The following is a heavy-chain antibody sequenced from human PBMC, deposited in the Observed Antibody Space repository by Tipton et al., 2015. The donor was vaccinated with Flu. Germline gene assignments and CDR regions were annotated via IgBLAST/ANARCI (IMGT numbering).Heavy chain of an antibody. CDR1: GYTFTSYG. V-gene: IGHV1-18*01. Sequence: QLVQSGAEVKKPGASVKVSCKASGYTFTSYGISWVRQAPGQGLEWMGWISAYNGDTNYAQKLQGRVTMTTDTSTSTAYMELRSLRSDDTAVYYCASSYSEGQWLVAGAYYWGQGTLVTVSS. CDR2: ISAYNGDT. CDR3: ASSYSEGQWLVAGAYY. D-gene: IGHD6-19*01. J-gene: IGHJ4*02.